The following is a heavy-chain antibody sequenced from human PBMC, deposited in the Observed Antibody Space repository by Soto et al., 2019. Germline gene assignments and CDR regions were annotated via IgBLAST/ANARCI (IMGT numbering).Heavy chain of an antibody. CDR1: GYTFTSYD. CDR2: MNPNSGNT. D-gene: IGHD6-13*01. V-gene: IGHV1-8*01. J-gene: IGHJ5*02. CDR3: ARGVKAAAGPWYNWFDP. Sequence: GASVKVSFKASGYTFTSYDINWVRQATGQGLEWMGWMNPNSGNTGYAQKFQGRVTMTRNTSISTAYMELSSLRSEDTAVYYCARGVKAAAGPWYNWFDPWGQGTLVTVSS.